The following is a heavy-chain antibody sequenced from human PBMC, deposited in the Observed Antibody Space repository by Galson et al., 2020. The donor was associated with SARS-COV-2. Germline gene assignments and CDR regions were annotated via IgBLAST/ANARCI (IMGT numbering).Heavy chain of an antibody. Sequence: KIGESLKISCKGSGYSFTSYWISWVRQMPGKGLEWMGRIDPSDSYTNYSPSFQGHVTISADKSISTAYLQWSSLKASDTAMYYCARGGKYYYDSSGYSEYFQHWGQGTLVTVSS. CDR2: IDPSDSYT. CDR3: ARGGKYYYDSSGYSEYFQH. V-gene: IGHV5-10-1*01. CDR1: GYSFTSYW. D-gene: IGHD3-22*01. J-gene: IGHJ1*01.